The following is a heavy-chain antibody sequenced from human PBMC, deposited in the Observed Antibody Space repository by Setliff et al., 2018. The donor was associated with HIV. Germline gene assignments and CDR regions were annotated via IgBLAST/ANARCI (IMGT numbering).Heavy chain of an antibody. CDR1: GYTFTGYY. CDR2: INPNNGVT. Sequence: ASVKVSCKASGYTFTGYYLHWVRQAPGQGLEWMGRINPNNGVTFYGQKFQGRVTMTRDTSIMTAYMELGRLTYDDTAVYYCARDPSIAVAGAAVWGQGTTVTVSS. V-gene: IGHV1-2*06. J-gene: IGHJ6*02. CDR3: ARDPSIAVAGAAV. D-gene: IGHD6-19*01.